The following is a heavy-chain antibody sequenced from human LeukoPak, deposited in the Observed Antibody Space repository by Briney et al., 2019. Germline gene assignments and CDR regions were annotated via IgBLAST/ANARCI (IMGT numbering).Heavy chain of an antibody. CDR2: INPNSGDT. D-gene: IGHD5-24*01. Sequence: ASVKVSCKASRYTFTGYYMHWVRQAPGQGLEWMGWINPNSGDTNYAQKFQGRVTMTRDTSISAVYMELSRLRSDDTAVYYCARDGTGVYNLVQYWGQGTLVTVSS. V-gene: IGHV1-2*02. CDR3: ARDGTGVYNLVQY. CDR1: RYTFTGYY. J-gene: IGHJ4*02.